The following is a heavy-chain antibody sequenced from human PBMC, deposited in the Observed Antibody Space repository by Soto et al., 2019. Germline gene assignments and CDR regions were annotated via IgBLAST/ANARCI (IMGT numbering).Heavy chain of an antibody. J-gene: IGHJ3*02. V-gene: IGHV4-34*01. CDR2: INHSGST. CDR1: GGSFSGYY. D-gene: IGHD6-13*01. CDR3: ARGLSIAAAGVAFDI. Sequence: PSETLSLTCAVYGGSFSGYYWSWIRQPPGKGPEWIGEINHSGSTNYNPSLKSRVTISVDTSKNQFSLKLSSVTAADTAVYYCARGLSIAAAGVAFDIWGQGTMVTVSS.